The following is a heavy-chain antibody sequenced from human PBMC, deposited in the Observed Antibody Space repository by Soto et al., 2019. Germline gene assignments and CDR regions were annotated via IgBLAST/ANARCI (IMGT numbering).Heavy chain of an antibody. Sequence: ASVKVSCKASGYTFTIYGFSWVRQAPGQGLEWMGWINAYSTYTDYAQNLQGRVTMTTDRSTSTAYMELRSLRSDDTAVYYCARDDSSGPGRFDPWGQGTLVTVSS. D-gene: IGHD3-22*01. CDR2: INAYSTYT. CDR1: GYTFTIYG. J-gene: IGHJ5*02. CDR3: ARDDSSGPGRFDP. V-gene: IGHV1-18*01.